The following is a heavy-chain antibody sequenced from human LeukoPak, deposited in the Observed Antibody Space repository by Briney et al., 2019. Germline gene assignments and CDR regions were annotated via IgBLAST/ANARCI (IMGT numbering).Heavy chain of an antibody. Sequence: SETLSLTCTVSAGSISSGGYYWSWIRQHPGKGLEWIGYIYYSGSTYYNPSLKSRVTISVDTSKNQFSLKLSSVTAADTAVYYCARTTDLTFDYWGQGTLVTVSS. V-gene: IGHV4-31*03. J-gene: IGHJ4*02. D-gene: IGHD4-17*01. CDR1: AGSISSGGYY. CDR2: IYYSGST. CDR3: ARTTDLTFDY.